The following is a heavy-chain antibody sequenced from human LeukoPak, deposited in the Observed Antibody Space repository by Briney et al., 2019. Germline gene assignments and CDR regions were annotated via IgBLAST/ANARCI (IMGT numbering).Heavy chain of an antibody. Sequence: SETLSLTCTVSGGSISSGSYYWSWIRQPAGKGLEWIGRIYTSGSTNYNPSLKSRVTISVDTSKNQFSLKLSSVTAADTAVYYCARAQLPYDILTGYYPPYMDVWGKGTTFTVSS. V-gene: IGHV4-61*02. CDR3: ARAQLPYDILTGYYPPYMDV. CDR1: GGSISSGSYY. D-gene: IGHD3-9*01. CDR2: IYTSGST. J-gene: IGHJ6*03.